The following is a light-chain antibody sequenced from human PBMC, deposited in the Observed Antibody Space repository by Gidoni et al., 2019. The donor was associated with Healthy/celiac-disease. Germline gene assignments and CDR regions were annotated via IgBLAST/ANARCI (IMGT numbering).Light chain of an antibody. CDR3: QAWESSAVV. J-gene: IGLJ2*01. Sequence: SYELTQPPSVSVSPGQTDIITCSGDKLGNKYACWYYQKPGQSPVLVIYQDSKRPSGITKRFSGSKSGNTANLTISGTQAMDEADYYCQAWESSAVVFGGGTKLTVL. CDR2: QDS. V-gene: IGLV3-1*01. CDR1: KLGNKY.